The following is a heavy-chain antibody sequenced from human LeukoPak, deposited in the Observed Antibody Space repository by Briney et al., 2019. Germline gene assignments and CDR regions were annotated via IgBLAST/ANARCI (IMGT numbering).Heavy chain of an antibody. Sequence: PGGSLRLSCAASGFTFSDYYMSWIRQAPGKGLEWVSYISSSGSTIYYADSVKGRFTISRDNAKNSLYLQMNSLRAEDTAVYYCARDRYGDYWSNYYYYGMDVRGQGTTVTVSS. CDR2: ISSSGSTI. CDR3: ARDRYGDYWSNYYYYGMDV. CDR1: GFTFSDYY. D-gene: IGHD4-17*01. J-gene: IGHJ6*02. V-gene: IGHV3-11*01.